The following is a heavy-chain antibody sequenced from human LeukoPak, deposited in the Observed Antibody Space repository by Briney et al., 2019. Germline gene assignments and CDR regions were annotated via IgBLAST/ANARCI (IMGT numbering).Heavy chain of an antibody. J-gene: IGHJ5*02. CDR1: ADSISSYY. CDR3: ARHVRGSVASPWFDP. Sequence: PSETLSLTRSVSADSISSYYWSWIRQPPGKGLEWIGYVYYRGNTKYNPSLKSRVTIEVDTSKNQFSLNLTSVTAADTAVYYCARHVRGSVASPWFDPWGQGALVTVSS. CDR2: VYYRGNT. V-gene: IGHV4-59*08. D-gene: IGHD6-19*01.